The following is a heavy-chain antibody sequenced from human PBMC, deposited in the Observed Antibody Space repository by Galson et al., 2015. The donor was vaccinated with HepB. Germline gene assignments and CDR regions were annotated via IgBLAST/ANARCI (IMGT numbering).Heavy chain of an antibody. CDR3: ASRITIFGVILRWIHMDV. V-gene: IGHV1-69*13. Sequence: SVKVSCKASGGTFSSYAISWVRQAPGQGLEWMGGIIPIFGIANYAQKFQGRVTITADDSTSTAYMELSSLRSEDTAVYYCASRITIFGVILRWIHMDVWGQGTTVTVSS. D-gene: IGHD3-3*01. J-gene: IGHJ6*02. CDR2: IIPIFGIA. CDR1: GGTFSSYA.